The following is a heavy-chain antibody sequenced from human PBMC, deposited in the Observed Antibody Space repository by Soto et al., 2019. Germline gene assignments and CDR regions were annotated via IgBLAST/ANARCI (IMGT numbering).Heavy chain of an antibody. Sequence: VASVKVSCKASGGTFSSYTISWVRQAPGQGLEWMGRIIPILGIANYAQKFQGRVTITADKSTSTAYMELSSLRSEDTAVYYCARDYYDSSGYYPGFVYWGQGTLVTVSS. D-gene: IGHD3-22*01. V-gene: IGHV1-69*02. CDR1: GGTFSSYT. CDR2: IIPILGIA. CDR3: ARDYYDSSGYYPGFVY. J-gene: IGHJ4*02.